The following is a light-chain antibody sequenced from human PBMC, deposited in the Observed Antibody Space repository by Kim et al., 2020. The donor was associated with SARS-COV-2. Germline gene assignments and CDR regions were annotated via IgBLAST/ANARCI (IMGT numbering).Light chain of an antibody. CDR1: SGSIASNY. Sequence: GKTVTISCTRSSGSIASNYVQWYQQRPGSAPTTGIYEDNQRPSGVPDRFAGSIDSSSHSASLTISGLKTEDEADYYCQSYDSSNQVFGGGTQLTVL. V-gene: IGLV6-57*03. J-gene: IGLJ3*02. CDR3: QSYDSSNQV. CDR2: EDN.